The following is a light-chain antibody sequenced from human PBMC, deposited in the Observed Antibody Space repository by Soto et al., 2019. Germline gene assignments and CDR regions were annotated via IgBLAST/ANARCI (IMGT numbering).Light chain of an antibody. CDR1: SSDVGGYNY. CDR3: ASYTRSNSYA. Sequence: QSVLTQPASVSGSPGQSITISCTGTSSDVGGYNYVSWYQQHPGKAPKLMIYDVSNRPSGVSNRFSGSKSGNTASLTISGLQPEDEADYFCASYTRSNSYAFGTGTKVTVL. CDR2: DVS. J-gene: IGLJ1*01. V-gene: IGLV2-14*03.